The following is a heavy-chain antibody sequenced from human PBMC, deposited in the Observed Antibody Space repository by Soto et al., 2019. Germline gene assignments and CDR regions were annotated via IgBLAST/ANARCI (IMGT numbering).Heavy chain of an antibody. CDR3: ARDREAGYNFYYGMDV. CDR2: IYTSASI. D-gene: IGHD6-19*01. CDR1: GADINTYS. V-gene: IGHV4-4*07. J-gene: IGHJ6*02. Sequence: PSETLSLTCSVSGADINTYSWTWIRQPAGKGLEWIGRIYTSASINYNPSLRGRVTLSEDTSTNQVSLKLASVTAADTAVYYCARDREAGYNFYYGMDVWGQGTTVTVSS.